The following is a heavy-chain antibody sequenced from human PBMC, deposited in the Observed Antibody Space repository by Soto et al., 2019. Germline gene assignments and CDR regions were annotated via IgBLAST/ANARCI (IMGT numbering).Heavy chain of an antibody. CDR2: IWYDGSNS. D-gene: IGHD2-15*01. V-gene: IGHV3-33*01. CDR3: ARAGAYCSGGSCYGHNWPDA. J-gene: IGHJ5*02. CDR1: GFIFSNYA. Sequence: QVQLAESGGGVVQPGRSLRLTCAPSGFIFSNYAMHWVRQAPGKGLEWVGVIWYDGSNSVHAESVKGRFTISRDNSENTLFLQMDSLRAEDTALYYCARAGAYCSGGSCYGHNWPDAWGQGTLVTVSS.